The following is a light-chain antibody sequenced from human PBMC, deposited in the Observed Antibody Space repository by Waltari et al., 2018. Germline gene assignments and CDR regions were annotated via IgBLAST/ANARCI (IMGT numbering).Light chain of an antibody. CDR1: QSVLSSFNNKKY. V-gene: IGKV4-1*01. J-gene: IGKJ3*01. Sequence: DIVMTQSPDSMAVSLGERATINCKSTQSVLSSFNNKKYVAWYQQKSGQPPKMLIYCAASRVSGVPDRFSGSESGTDFTFTIRSLQTEDLAVYYCEQYYSPPFTFGPGTMVEIK. CDR3: EQYYSPPFT. CDR2: CAA.